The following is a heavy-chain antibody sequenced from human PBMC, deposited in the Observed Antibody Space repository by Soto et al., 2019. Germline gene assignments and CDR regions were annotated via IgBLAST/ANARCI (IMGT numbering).Heavy chain of an antibody. J-gene: IGHJ6*02. D-gene: IGHD2-15*01. CDR2: TYYRSRWYS. CDR1: GATVSSNSVA. Sequence: SQTLSLTCVRSGATVSSNSVAWNWVRQSPSRGLEWLGRTYYRSRWYSDYAVSVRSRIDINADTSKNQVSLQLNSVTPEDTAVYYCARAEEDSDYYNYGMDVWGQGTTVTVS. CDR3: ARAEEDSDYYNYGMDV. V-gene: IGHV6-1*01.